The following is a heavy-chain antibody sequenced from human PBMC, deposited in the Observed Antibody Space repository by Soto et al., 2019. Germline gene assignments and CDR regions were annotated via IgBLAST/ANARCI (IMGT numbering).Heavy chain of an antibody. CDR1: GYTFTSYG. D-gene: IGHD3-22*01. CDR3: ARALYYYDNSGLAY. J-gene: IGHJ4*02. Sequence: QVRLEQSGPEVKKTGASVKVSCKASGYTFTSYGISWVRQAPGQGLEWMGWINIYSGDANYAQRFQDRVTMSSHTAXNTVYMEMRSLRSDDTAVYYCARALYYYDNSGLAYWGQGTLVTVSS. CDR2: INIYSGDA. V-gene: IGHV1-18*01.